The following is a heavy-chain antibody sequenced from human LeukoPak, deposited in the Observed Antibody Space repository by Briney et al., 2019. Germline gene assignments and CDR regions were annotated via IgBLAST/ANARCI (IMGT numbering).Heavy chain of an antibody. CDR1: GYTFTSYY. CDR3: AIVPAAEYWFDP. D-gene: IGHD2-2*01. J-gene: IGHJ5*02. CDR2: INPSGGST. Sequence: ASVKVSCKASGYTFTSYYMHWVRQAPGQGLEWMGIINPSGGSTSYAQKSQGRVTMTRDTSMSTVYMELSSLRSEDTAVYYCAIVPAAEYWFDPWGQGTLVTVSS. V-gene: IGHV1-46*03.